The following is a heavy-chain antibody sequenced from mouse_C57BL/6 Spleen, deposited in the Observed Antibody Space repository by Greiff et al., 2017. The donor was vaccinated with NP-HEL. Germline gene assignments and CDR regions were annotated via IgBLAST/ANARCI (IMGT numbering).Heavy chain of an antibody. V-gene: IGHV5-9-1*02. CDR2: ISSGGDYI. D-gene: IGHD2-4*01. CDR1: GFTFSSYA. CDR3: TREHDYSFAY. J-gene: IGHJ3*01. Sequence: EVMLVESGEGLVKPGGSLKLSCAASGFTFSSYAMSWVRQTPEKRLEWVAYISSGGDYIYYADTVKGRFTISRDNARNTLYLQMSSLKSEDTAMYYCTREHDYSFAYWGQGTLVTVSA.